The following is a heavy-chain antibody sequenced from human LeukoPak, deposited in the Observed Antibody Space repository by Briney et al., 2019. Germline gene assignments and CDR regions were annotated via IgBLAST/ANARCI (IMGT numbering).Heavy chain of an antibody. Sequence: VGALRLSRAASVFLYSSYAMTWVRQAPGKGLEWVSSISGDGATTYHTDSVKGRFTISRDNAKNTVYLEISILGAEDTGVYYCAKDSGIYYDSSGPDYWGQGTLVTVSS. CDR2: ISGDGATT. V-gene: IGHV3-23*01. D-gene: IGHD3-22*01. J-gene: IGHJ4*02. CDR1: VFLYSSYA. CDR3: AKDSGIYYDSSGPDY.